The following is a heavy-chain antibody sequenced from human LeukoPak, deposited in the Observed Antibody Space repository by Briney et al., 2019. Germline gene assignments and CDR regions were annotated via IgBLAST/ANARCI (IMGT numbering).Heavy chain of an antibody. Sequence: GGSLRLPCAASGFTFSDYYMSWIRQAPGKGLEWVSYISSSGSTIYYADSVKGRFTISRDNAKNSLYLQMNSLRAEDTAVYYCARSGYVRFLEWLLNWFDPWGQGTLVTVSS. V-gene: IGHV3-11*01. J-gene: IGHJ5*02. CDR3: ARSGYVRFLEWLLNWFDP. CDR2: ISSSGSTI. CDR1: GFTFSDYY. D-gene: IGHD3-3*01.